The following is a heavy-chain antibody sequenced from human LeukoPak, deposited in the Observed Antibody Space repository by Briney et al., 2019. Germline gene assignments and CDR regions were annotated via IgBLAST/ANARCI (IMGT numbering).Heavy chain of an antibody. CDR3: ARGLLRYFDSHNWFDP. J-gene: IGHJ5*02. CDR1: GGSFSGYY. Sequence: KPSETLSLTCAVYGGSFSGYYWSWIRQPPGKGLEWIGEINHSGSTNYNPSLKSRVTISVDTSKNQFSLKLSSVTAADTAVYYCARGLLRYFDSHNWFDPWGQGTLVTVSS. D-gene: IGHD3-9*01. V-gene: IGHV4-34*01. CDR2: INHSGST.